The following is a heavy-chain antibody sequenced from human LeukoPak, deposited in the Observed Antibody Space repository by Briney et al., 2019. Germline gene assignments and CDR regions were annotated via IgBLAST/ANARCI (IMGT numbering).Heavy chain of an antibody. V-gene: IGHV3-53*01. CDR3: AKGVDTAMVYYDS. Sequence: RGSLRLSCAASGFTVSSNYMSWVRQAPGKGLEWVSVIYSGGSTYYADSVKGRFTISRDNSKNTLSLQVNTLRVEDTALYYCAKGVDTAMVYYDSWGQGTLVTVSS. CDR1: GFTVSSNY. J-gene: IGHJ4*02. D-gene: IGHD5-18*01. CDR2: IYSGGST.